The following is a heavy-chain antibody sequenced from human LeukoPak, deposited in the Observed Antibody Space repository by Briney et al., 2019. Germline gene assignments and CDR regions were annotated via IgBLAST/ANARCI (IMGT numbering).Heavy chain of an antibody. CDR2: IYYSGSS. J-gene: IGHJ4*02. Sequence: PSETLSLTCTVSGGSINNGGYYWSWIRQHPGKGLEWIGYIYYSGSSYYNPSLRSRVTISVDTSKNHFSLKLSSVTAADTAVYYCARNRDGYNSFDYWGQGTLVTVSS. V-gene: IGHV4-31*03. CDR3: ARNRDGYNSFDY. D-gene: IGHD5-24*01. CDR1: GGSINNGGYY.